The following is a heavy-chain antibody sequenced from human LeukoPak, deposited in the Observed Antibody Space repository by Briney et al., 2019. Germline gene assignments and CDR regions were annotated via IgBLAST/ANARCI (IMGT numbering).Heavy chain of an antibody. CDR2: LSGSGGST. Sequence: PGGSLTLSCAASGFTFSSYAMSWVRQAPGKGLEWVSTLSGSGGSTYYADSVKGRVTISRDNSKNTVYLQMNSLRAEDTAVYFCAKDAQRGFDYSNSLEYWGQGTLVTVSS. J-gene: IGHJ4*02. V-gene: IGHV3-23*01. CDR1: GFTFSSYA. CDR3: AKDAQRGFDYSNSLEY. D-gene: IGHD4-11*01.